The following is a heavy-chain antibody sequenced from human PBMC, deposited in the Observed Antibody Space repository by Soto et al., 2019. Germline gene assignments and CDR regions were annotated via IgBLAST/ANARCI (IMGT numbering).Heavy chain of an antibody. J-gene: IGHJ4*02. CDR2: IHYSGTT. Sequence: SEPLSLTCLVSGGSVSGHYWNWIRQSPGRGLEWIGYIHYSGTTNYNPSLKSRLSMSVDTSENHFSLKLNSVTAADTAVYFCARLAVVGTGVSFDYWGQGTLVTVSS. V-gene: IGHV4-59*02. CDR3: ARLAVVGTGVSFDY. D-gene: IGHD6-19*01. CDR1: GGSVSGHY.